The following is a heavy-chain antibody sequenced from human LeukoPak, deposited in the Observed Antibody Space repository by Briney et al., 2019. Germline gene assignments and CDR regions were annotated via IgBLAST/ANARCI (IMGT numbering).Heavy chain of an antibody. Sequence: SETLSLTCAVSGGSINSNYWWTWVRQSPGKGLEWIGEIYHTGSVNYNLSLESRVTISRDRSKNQFSLMLRSVTAADAAVYYCARHYDLWSGYNYWGQGLLVTVSS. CDR1: GGSINSNYW. CDR3: ARHYDLWSGYNY. J-gene: IGHJ4*02. V-gene: IGHV4-4*02. CDR2: IYHTGSV. D-gene: IGHD3-3*01.